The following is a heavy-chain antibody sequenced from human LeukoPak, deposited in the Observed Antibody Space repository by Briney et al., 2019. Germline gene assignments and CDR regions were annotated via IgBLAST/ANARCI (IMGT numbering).Heavy chain of an antibody. CDR3: ARGHGDYFSVSVDY. J-gene: IGHJ4*02. Sequence: PSETLSLTCTVSGGSISSYYWSWIRQPAGKGLEWIGRIYTSGSTNYNPSLKSRVTISVDTSKNQFSLKLSSVTAADTAVYYCARGHGDYFSVSVDYWGQGTLVTVSS. CDR1: GGSISSYY. V-gene: IGHV4-4*07. D-gene: IGHD4-17*01. CDR2: IYTSGST.